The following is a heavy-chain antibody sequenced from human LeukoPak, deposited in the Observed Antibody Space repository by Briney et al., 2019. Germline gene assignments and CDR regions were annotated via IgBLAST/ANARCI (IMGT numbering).Heavy chain of an antibody. CDR1: GGSISSYY. J-gene: IGHJ4*02. CDR2: IHYSGST. Sequence: PSETLSLTCTVSGGSISSYYWSWIRQPPGKGLEWIACIHYSGSTKYNPSLKSRATISVDTSKNQFSPILTSVTAADTAVYFCARGINVGATSKWGQGALVTVSS. V-gene: IGHV4-59*01. CDR3: ARGINVGATSK. D-gene: IGHD1-26*01.